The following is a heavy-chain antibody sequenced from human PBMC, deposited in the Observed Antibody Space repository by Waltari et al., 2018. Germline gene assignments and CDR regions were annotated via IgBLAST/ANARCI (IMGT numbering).Heavy chain of an antibody. CDR1: GGSIMSYY. V-gene: IGHV4-59*01. D-gene: IGHD2-15*01. CDR3: ATRRSGGSSDAFDI. CDR2: VYYSGIT. Sequence: QVQLQESGPGLVKPSETLSLTCTVSGGSIMSYYWSWIRQSPGKGLEWIGYVYYSGITDYNPSLKSRVTISVDTSKNQFSLKLSSVTAADTAVYYCATRRSGGSSDAFDIWGQGTMVTVSS. J-gene: IGHJ3*02.